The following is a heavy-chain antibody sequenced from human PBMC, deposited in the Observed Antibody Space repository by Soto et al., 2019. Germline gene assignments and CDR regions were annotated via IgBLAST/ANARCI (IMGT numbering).Heavy chain of an antibody. D-gene: IGHD3-22*01. CDR2: IIPIFGTA. Sequence: SVKVSCKASGGTFSSYAISWVRQAPGQGLEWMGGIIPIFGTANYAQKFQGRVTITADESTSTAYMELSSLKASDTAMYYCARQGDSSGYYYVDYYYYGMDVWGQGTTVTVSS. J-gene: IGHJ6*02. CDR1: GGTFSSYA. CDR3: ARQGDSSGYYYVDYYYYGMDV. V-gene: IGHV1-69*13.